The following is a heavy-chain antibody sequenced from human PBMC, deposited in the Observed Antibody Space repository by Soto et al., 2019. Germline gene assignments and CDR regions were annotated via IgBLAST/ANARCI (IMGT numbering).Heavy chain of an antibody. CDR2: IGTAGDT. D-gene: IGHD1-26*01. V-gene: IGHV3-13*01. J-gene: IGHJ6*02. CDR1: GFTFSSYD. Sequence: EVQLVESGGGLVQPGGSLRLSCAASGFTFSSYDMHWVRQATGKGLEWVSAIGTAGDTYYPGSVKGRFTISRENAKKALYLQMNSLRAGDTAVYYWARDRGGSNDMDVWGQGTTVTVSS. CDR3: ARDRGGSNDMDV.